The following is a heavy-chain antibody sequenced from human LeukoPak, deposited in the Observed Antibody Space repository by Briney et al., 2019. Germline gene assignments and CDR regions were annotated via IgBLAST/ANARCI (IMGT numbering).Heavy chain of an antibody. V-gene: IGHV4-59*01. CDR3: AGKPYGSRSFGY. Sequence: PSETLSLTCTVSGGSISSYHWTWIRQPPGKGLEWIGYIYYSGSTNYNPSPKSRVTISVDTSKNQFSLKLSSVTAADTAVYYCAGKPYGSRSFGYWGQGTLVTVSS. D-gene: IGHD4-17*01. J-gene: IGHJ4*02. CDR2: IYYSGST. CDR1: GGSISSYH.